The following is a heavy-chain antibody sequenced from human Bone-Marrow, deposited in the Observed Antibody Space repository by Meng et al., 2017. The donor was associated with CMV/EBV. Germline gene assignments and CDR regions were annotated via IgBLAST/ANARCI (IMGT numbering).Heavy chain of an antibody. CDR2: INSDGSST. CDR3: ARDLRFLTRSVGMDV. CDR1: GFTFSSYW. J-gene: IGHJ6*02. Sequence: GESLKISCAASGFTFSSYWMHWVCQAPGKGLVWVSRINSDGSSTSYADSVKGRFTISRDNAKNTLYLQMNSLRAEDTAVYYCARDLRFLTRSVGMDVWGQGPTVTVSS. V-gene: IGHV3-74*01. D-gene: IGHD3-3*01.